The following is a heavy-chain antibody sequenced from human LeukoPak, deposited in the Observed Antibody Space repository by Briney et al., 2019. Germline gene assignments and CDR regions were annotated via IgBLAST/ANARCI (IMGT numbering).Heavy chain of an antibody. D-gene: IGHD6-19*01. V-gene: IGHV3-21*01. CDR2: ISSSSSYI. Sequence: PGGSLRLSCAASGFTFSSYAMSWVRQAPGKGLEWVSSISSSSSYIYYADSVKGRFTISRDNAKNSLYLQMNSLRAEDTAVYYCASRIAVAGTQDYWGQGTLVTVSS. J-gene: IGHJ4*02. CDR3: ASRIAVAGTQDY. CDR1: GFTFSSYA.